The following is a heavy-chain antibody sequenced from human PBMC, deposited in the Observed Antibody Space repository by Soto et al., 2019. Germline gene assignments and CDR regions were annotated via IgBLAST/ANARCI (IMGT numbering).Heavy chain of an antibody. CDR2: IYYSGNT. V-gene: IGHV4-30-4*01. Sequence: PSETLSLTCSVSGGSISSGYYYWSWIRQPPGKGLEWIGNIYYSGNTYYNPSLKSRPIISIDTSKNQFSLKVGSVTAADTAVYYCAKVWPDSSSWSRYYYYYYGMDVWGQGTTVTVSS. J-gene: IGHJ6*02. CDR3: AKVWPDSSSWSRYYYYYYGMDV. CDR1: GGSISSGYYY. D-gene: IGHD6-13*01.